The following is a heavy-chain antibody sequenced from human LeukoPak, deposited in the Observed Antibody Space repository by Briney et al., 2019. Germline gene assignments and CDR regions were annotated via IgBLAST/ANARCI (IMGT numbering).Heavy chain of an antibody. CDR2: IIPILGIA. J-gene: IGHJ5*02. V-gene: IGHV1-69*04. CDR1: GGTFSSYT. D-gene: IGHD2-2*01. CDR3: ARDFFDCSSTSCLYKYNWFDP. Sequence: SVKVSSKASGGTFSSYTISWVRQAPGQGLEWMGRIIPILGIANYAQKFQGRVTITADKSTSTAYMELSSLRSEDTAVYYCARDFFDCSSTSCLYKYNWFDPWGQGTLVTVSS.